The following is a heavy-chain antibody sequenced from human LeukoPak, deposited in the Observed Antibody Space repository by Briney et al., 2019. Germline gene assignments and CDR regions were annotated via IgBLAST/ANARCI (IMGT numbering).Heavy chain of an antibody. V-gene: IGHV3-33*06. CDR2: IWYDGSNK. J-gene: IGHJ4*02. Sequence: GGSLRLSCAASGFTFSSYGMHWVRQAPGEGLEWVAVIWYDGSNKYYADSVKGRFTISRDNSKNTLYLQMNSLRAEDTAVYYCANERGRRRDGYNWGTLDYWGQGTLVTVSS. CDR3: ANERGRRRDGYNWGTLDY. D-gene: IGHD5-24*01. CDR1: GFTFSSYG.